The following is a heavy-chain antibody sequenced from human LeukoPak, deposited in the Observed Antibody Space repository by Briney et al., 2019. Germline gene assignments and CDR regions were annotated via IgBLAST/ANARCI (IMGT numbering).Heavy chain of an antibody. Sequence: RGSLRLSCAASGFTFSTYAMSWVRQAPGKGLEWVAALSGSGSKTYYADSVRGRFTISRDNSRNTLYLQINSLRAEDTAIYYCAKHPAVGSYYYFDSWGQGTLLTVSS. V-gene: IGHV3-23*01. J-gene: IGHJ4*02. CDR2: LSGSGSKT. CDR1: GFTFSTYA. CDR3: AKHPAVGSYYYFDS. D-gene: IGHD3-10*01.